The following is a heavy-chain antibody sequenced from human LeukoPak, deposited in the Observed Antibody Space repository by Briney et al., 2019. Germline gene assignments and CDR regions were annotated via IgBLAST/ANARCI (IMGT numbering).Heavy chain of an antibody. V-gene: IGHV3-13*01. CDR3: ARLGYYYDSSGYDYYFDY. J-gene: IGHJ4*02. Sequence: PGGSLRLSCAASGFTFSSYDMHWVRQATGKGLEWVSAIGTAGDTYYPGSVKGRFTISRENAKNSLYLQMNSLRAGDTAVYYCARLGYYYDSSGYDYYFDYWGQGTLVTGSS. D-gene: IGHD3-22*01. CDR2: IGTAGDT. CDR1: GFTFSSYD.